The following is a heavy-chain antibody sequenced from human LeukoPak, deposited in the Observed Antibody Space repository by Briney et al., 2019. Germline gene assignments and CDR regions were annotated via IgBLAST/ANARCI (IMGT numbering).Heavy chain of an antibody. D-gene: IGHD3-16*02. CDR1: GFTFSNAW. CDR2: IKSKTDGGTT. J-gene: IGHJ4*02. CDR3: TTDYVWGSYRYPSY. Sequence: VGSLRLSCAASGFTFSNAWMSWVRQAPGKGLEWVGRIKSKTDGGTTDYAAPVKGRFTISRDDSKNTLYLQMNSLKTEDTAVYYCTTDYVWGSYRYPSYWGQGTLVTVSS. V-gene: IGHV3-15*01.